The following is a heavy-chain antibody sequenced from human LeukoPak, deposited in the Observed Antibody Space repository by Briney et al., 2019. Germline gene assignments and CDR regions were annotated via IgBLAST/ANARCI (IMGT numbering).Heavy chain of an antibody. CDR2: IRYNGSNK. CDR1: GFTFSSYG. D-gene: IGHD2-21*02. J-gene: IGHJ3*02. CDR3: AKDGGGDPGAFDI. V-gene: IGHV3-30*02. Sequence: GGSLRLSCAASGFTFSSYGMHWVRQAPGKGLEWVAFIRYNGSNKYYADSVKGRFTISRDNSKNTLYLQMNSLRAEDTAVYYCAKDGGGDPGAFDIWGQGTMVTVSS.